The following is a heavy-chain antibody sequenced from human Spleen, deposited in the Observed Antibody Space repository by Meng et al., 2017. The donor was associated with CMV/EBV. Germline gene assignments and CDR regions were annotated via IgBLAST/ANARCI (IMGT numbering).Heavy chain of an antibody. CDR3: ARGYCSGASCYIDD. V-gene: IGHV1-2*02. D-gene: IGHD2-2*02. CDR2: VNANSGDK. J-gene: IGHJ4*02. Sequence: ASGYTFTGYYMNWVRQDPGQGLEWMGWVNANSGDKEYAQKFKGRVTMTRDTSISTAYMELSRLRSDDTAVYYCARGYCSGASCYIDDWGQGTLVTVSS. CDR1: GYTFTGYY.